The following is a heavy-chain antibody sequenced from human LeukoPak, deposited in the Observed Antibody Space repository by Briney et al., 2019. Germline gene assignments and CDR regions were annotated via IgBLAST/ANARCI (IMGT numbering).Heavy chain of an antibody. CDR1: GGSFSGYY. D-gene: IGHD3-9*01. J-gene: IGHJ4*02. Sequence: SETLSLTCAVYGGSFSGYYWSWIRQPPGKGLEWIGEINHSGSTNYNPSLKSRVTISVDTSKNQFSLKLSSVTAADTAVYYCARAGRRPILTGYSPYGGIFDYWGQGTLVTVSS. CDR2: INHSGST. CDR3: ARAGRRPILTGYSPYGGIFDY. V-gene: IGHV4-34*01.